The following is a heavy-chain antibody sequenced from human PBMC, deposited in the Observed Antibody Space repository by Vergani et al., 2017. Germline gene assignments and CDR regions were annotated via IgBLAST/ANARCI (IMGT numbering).Heavy chain of an antibody. CDR2: INPNTGDT. J-gene: IGHJ4*02. CDR3: ASLSASSSSCIGF. Sequence: QVQLVQSGAEVKKPGSSVKVPCKASGGTFSSYAISWVRQAPGQGLEWMGLINPNTGDTNFAQKFQGRGTVTRDTSISTAYMDLSRLRSDDTAVYYCASLSASSSSCIGFWGQGTVVTVSS. V-gene: IGHV1-2*02. D-gene: IGHD6-13*01. CDR1: GGTFSSYA.